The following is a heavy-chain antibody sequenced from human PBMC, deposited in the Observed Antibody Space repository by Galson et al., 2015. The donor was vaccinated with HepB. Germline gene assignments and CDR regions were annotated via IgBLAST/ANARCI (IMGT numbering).Heavy chain of an antibody. V-gene: IGHV1-18*01. CDR1: GYIFNDSG. J-gene: IGHJ4*02. D-gene: IGHD6-13*01. CDR3: ARVAGGCDE. Sequence: SVKVSCKASGYIFNDSGISWVRQAPGQGLELMGWISPYNGNTNYAQKFQDRVTMTTDTSTSTVYMELRSLRSDDTAVYYCARVAGGCDEWGQGTLVTVSS. CDR2: ISPYNGNT.